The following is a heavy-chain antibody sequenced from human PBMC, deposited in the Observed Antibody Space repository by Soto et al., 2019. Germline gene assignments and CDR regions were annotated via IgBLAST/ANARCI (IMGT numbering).Heavy chain of an antibody. Sequence: EVQLLESGGGLVQPGGSLRLSCAASGFTFSSYAMSWVRQAPGKGLEWVSAISGSGGSTYYADSVKGRFTISRDNSKNPLYLQMNSLRAEDTAVYYCATSTRYSSSSSDYYYYGMDVWGQGTTVTVSS. D-gene: IGHD6-6*01. CDR1: GFTFSSYA. CDR3: ATSTRYSSSSSDYYYYGMDV. V-gene: IGHV3-23*01. CDR2: ISGSGGST. J-gene: IGHJ6*02.